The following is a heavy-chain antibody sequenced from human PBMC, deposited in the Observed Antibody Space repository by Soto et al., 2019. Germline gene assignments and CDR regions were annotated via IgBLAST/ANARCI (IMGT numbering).Heavy chain of an antibody. CDR1: CGSFSGYY. CDR3: ARSHHYYGSESYYFDY. V-gene: IGHV4-34*01. Sequence: SETLSLTCAVYCGSFSGYYWSWIRQPPGKGLGWIGEINHSGSTNYNPSLKSRVTISVDTSKNQFSLKLSSVTAADTAVYYCARSHHYYGSESYYFDYWGQGTLVTVSS. J-gene: IGHJ4*02. D-gene: IGHD3-10*01. CDR2: INHSGST.